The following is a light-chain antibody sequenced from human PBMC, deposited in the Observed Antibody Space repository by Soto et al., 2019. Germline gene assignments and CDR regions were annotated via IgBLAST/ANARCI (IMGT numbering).Light chain of an antibody. CDR2: DVD. Sequence: QSALTQPRSVSGSPGQSVSISCTGTSGDVGSYIHVSWYQQHPGRAPKLMIYDVDERPSGVPDRFSGSKSGNTASPTISGLQAEDEADYYCCSYAGSYTSSGVFGTVTKVTVL. J-gene: IGLJ1*01. CDR1: SGDVGSYIH. CDR3: CSYAGSYTSSGV. V-gene: IGLV2-11*01.